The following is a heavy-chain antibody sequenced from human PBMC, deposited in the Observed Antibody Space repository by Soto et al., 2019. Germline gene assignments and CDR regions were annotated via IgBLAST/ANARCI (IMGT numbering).Heavy chain of an antibody. CDR1: GYTFTSYD. V-gene: IGHV1-8*01. D-gene: IGHD3-10*01. CDR2: MNPNSGNT. CDR3: ARGRLLWFGELLGY. Sequence: QVQLVQSGAEVKKPGASVKVSCKASGYTFTSYDINWVRQATGQGLEWMGWMNPNSGNTGYAQKFQGRVTMTRNTSISTAYVELSSLRSEDTAVYYCARGRLLWFGELLGYWGQGTLVTVSS. J-gene: IGHJ4*02.